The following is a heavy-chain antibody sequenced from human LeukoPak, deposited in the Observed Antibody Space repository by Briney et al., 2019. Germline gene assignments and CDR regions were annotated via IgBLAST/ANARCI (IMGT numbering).Heavy chain of an antibody. CDR3: ARLYSSSFPLY. D-gene: IGHD6-6*01. CDR1: GGSITSYY. CDR2: IYYSGST. J-gene: IGHJ4*02. Sequence: SETLSLTCTVSGGSITSYYWSWLRQPPGKGLEWIGYIYYSGSTNYNPSLKSRVTISVDTSKNQFSLKLSSVTAADTAVYYCARLYSSSFPLYWGQGTLVTVSS. V-gene: IGHV4-59*08.